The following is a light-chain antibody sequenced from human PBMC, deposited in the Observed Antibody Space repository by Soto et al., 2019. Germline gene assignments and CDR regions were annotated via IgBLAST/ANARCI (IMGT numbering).Light chain of an antibody. V-gene: IGKV3-15*01. CDR2: GAS. Sequence: EVVMTQSPATLSVSPGERDTLSCRASQSVNNNLAWYQQRPGQAPTLLISGASTRAAGIPDRFSGSGSGTEFTLSISSLQSEDGAVYYCQQYNNWPPWTFGQGTKVEIK. CDR1: QSVNNN. CDR3: QQYNNWPPWT. J-gene: IGKJ1*01.